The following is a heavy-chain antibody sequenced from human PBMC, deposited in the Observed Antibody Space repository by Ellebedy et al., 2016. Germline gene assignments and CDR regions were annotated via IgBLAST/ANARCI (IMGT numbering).Heavy chain of an antibody. CDR2: IYHSGRT. V-gene: IGHV4-30-2*01. J-gene: IGHJ4*02. CDR3: ARDPFRSSYDF. Sequence: SETLSLXXAVSGGSIISDGYSWIWIRQRPGRGLEWIGYIYHSGRTLYNPSLKSRVTMSIDTSKNQFSLKLSFVAAADTAVYYCARDPFRSSYDFWGQGTLVTVSS. CDR1: GGSIISDGYS. D-gene: IGHD6-13*01.